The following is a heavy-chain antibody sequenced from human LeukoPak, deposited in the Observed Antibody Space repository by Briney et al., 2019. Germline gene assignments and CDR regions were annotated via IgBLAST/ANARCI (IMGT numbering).Heavy chain of an antibody. D-gene: IGHD3-10*01. J-gene: IGHJ3*02. V-gene: IGHV4-34*12. CDR2: IIHSGST. CDR3: ARIRAYYGSGSFKAFDI. Sequence: PSETLSLTCAVYGGSFSGYYCSWIRQPPGKGLEWIGEIIHSGSTNYNPSLKSRVTISVDTSKNQFSLKRSSVTAAETAVYYCARIRAYYGSGSFKAFDIWGQGTMVTVSS. CDR1: GGSFSGYY.